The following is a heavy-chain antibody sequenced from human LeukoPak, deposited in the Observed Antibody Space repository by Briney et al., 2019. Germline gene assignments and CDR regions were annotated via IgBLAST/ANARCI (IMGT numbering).Heavy chain of an antibody. CDR3: ARDPLYSSGWSRGSY. V-gene: IGHV4-59*12. CDR2: IYYNGNT. J-gene: IGHJ4*02. D-gene: IGHD6-19*01. CDR1: GGSINSYY. Sequence: PSETLSLTCTVSGGSINSYYWSWIRQPPGKGLEWIAYIYYNGNTNYNPSLKSRVTISVDTSKNQFSLKLSSVTAADTAVYYCARDPLYSSGWSRGSYWGQGTLVTVSS.